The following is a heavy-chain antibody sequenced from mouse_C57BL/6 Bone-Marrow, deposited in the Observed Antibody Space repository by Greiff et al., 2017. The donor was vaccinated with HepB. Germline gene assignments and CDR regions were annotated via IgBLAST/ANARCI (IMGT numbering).Heavy chain of an antibody. J-gene: IGHJ4*01. CDR2: IDPSDSET. V-gene: IGHV1-52*01. D-gene: IGHD2-5*01. CDR3: ARGGNSNYFSMDY. Sequence: QVHVKQPGAELVRPGSSVKLSCKASGYTFTSYWMHWVKQRPIQGLEWIGNIDPSDSETHYNQKFKDKATLTVDKSSSTAYMQLSSLTSEDSAVYYSARGGNSNYFSMDYWGQGTSVTVSS. CDR1: GYTFTSYW.